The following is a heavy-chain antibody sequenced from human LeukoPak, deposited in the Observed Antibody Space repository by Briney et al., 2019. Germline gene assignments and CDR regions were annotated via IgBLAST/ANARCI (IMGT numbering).Heavy chain of an antibody. J-gene: IGHJ4*02. CDR2: INSDSSAI. D-gene: IGHD5-12*01. CDR3: ARSYTGYDL. CDR1: GFTFSSYA. Sequence: GGSLRLSCAASGFTFSSYAMHWVRQAPGKGLDWISGINSDSSAIYYADSVKGRFTISRDNAKNSLYLQMNSLRAEDTAVYYCARSYTGYDLWGQGTLVTVSS. V-gene: IGHV3-48*01.